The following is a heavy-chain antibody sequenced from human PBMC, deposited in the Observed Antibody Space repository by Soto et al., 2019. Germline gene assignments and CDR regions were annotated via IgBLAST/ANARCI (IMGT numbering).Heavy chain of an antibody. CDR1: GFTFSSYG. V-gene: IGHV3-33*01. Sequence: GGSLRLSCAASGFTFSSYGMHWVRQAPGKGLEWVAVIWYDGSNKYYADSVKGRFTISRDNSKNTLYLQMNSLRAEDTAVYYCARDWGGYSSSPGILLAPHKYGMDVWGQGTTVTVSS. CDR2: IWYDGSNK. CDR3: ARDWGGYSSSPGILLAPHKYGMDV. D-gene: IGHD6-6*01. J-gene: IGHJ6*02.